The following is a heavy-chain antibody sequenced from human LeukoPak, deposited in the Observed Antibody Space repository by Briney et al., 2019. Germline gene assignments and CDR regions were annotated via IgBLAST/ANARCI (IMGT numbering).Heavy chain of an antibody. D-gene: IGHD1-1*01. Sequence: ASVKVSCKASGYTFIDDYMHWVRQAPGQGLECMGWINPDSGFTNYAQKFQGKITLTRDTSISTAYLELSSLTSDDTAIYFCLTTYEPYTRAWHVWGRGALVTVSS. V-gene: IGHV1-2*02. CDR1: GYTFIDDY. CDR2: INPDSGFT. CDR3: LTTYEPYTRAWHV. J-gene: IGHJ4*02.